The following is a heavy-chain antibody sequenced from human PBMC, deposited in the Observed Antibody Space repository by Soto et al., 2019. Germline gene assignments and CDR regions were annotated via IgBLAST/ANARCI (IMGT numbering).Heavy chain of an antibody. D-gene: IGHD5-12*01. CDR2: ISYEGSNK. J-gene: IGHJ6*02. CDR1: GFTFRSYG. V-gene: IGHV3-30*18. CDR3: AKEGGYETFYYHAMDV. Sequence: QVQLVESGGGVVQPGRSLRLSCAASGFTFRSYGLHWVRQAPGKGLEWVAKISYEGSNKYYADSVKGRFTISRDTPKDTLYLQMISLRAEDTAVYYCAKEGGYETFYYHAMDVWGQGTSVTVSS.